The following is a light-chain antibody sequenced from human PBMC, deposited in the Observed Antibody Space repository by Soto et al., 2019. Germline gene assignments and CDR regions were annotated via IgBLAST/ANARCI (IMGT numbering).Light chain of an antibody. Sequence: GDRVTITCRASQSISSYLNWYQQKPGKAPKLLIYDAFSLESGVPSRFSGSGSGTEFTLTISSLQPDDFATYYCQQYDTYPSTFGQGTKVDIK. V-gene: IGKV1-5*01. CDR3: QQYDTYPST. J-gene: IGKJ1*01. CDR1: QSISSY. CDR2: DAF.